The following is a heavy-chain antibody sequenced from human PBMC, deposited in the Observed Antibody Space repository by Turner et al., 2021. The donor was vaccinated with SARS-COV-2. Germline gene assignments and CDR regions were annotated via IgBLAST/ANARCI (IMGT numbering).Heavy chain of an antibody. CDR1: GGSISSSTYY. CDR2: IYYSGST. D-gene: IGHD5-18*01. Sequence: QLQLQESGPGLVKPSAPLSLTCTVSGGSISSSTYYWGWIRQPPGKGLEWIGNIYYSGSTYYNPSLKSRVTISVDTSKNQFSLKLSSVTAADTAVYYCARLRDTDMDYYGMDVWGQGTTVTVSS. V-gene: IGHV4-39*01. J-gene: IGHJ6*02. CDR3: ARLRDTDMDYYGMDV.